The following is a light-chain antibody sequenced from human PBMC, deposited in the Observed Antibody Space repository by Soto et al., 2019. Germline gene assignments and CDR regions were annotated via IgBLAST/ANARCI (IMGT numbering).Light chain of an antibody. Sequence: EIVMTQSPATLSLSPGERATLSCRASQSVSSNLAWYQQKPGQAPRLLIYGASTRATGIPARFSGSGSGAEFTLTISSLQSEDFTFYYCQQYNNWPPARGTFGQGTKVDIK. J-gene: IGKJ1*01. CDR3: QQYNNWPPARGT. CDR1: QSVSSN. V-gene: IGKV3-15*01. CDR2: GAS.